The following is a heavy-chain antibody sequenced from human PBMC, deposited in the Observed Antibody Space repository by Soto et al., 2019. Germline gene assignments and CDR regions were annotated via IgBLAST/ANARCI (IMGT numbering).Heavy chain of an antibody. J-gene: IGHJ6*03. Sequence: EVQLLESGGGLVQPGGSLRLSCAASGFTFRMYCMSWVRQAPGKGLEWVSAISDSGADTYNADSVKGRFTVSRDKSKNTLYQQRNSLRVEDTAAYECAKRGTLADFNYYMDVWGKGTTVTVSS. D-gene: IGHD3-16*01. CDR3: AKRGTLADFNYYMDV. V-gene: IGHV3-23*01. CDR2: ISDSGADT. CDR1: GFTFRMYC.